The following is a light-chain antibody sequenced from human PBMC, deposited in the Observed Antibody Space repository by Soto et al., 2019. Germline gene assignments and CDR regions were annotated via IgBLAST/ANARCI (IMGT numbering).Light chain of an antibody. J-gene: IGLJ7*01. CDR3: QSYDYTNRGAV. V-gene: IGLV6-57*01. CDR2: EDN. Sequence: NFMLTQPHSVSESPGKTVTISCTRSSGGIDTNYVQWYQQRPGRSPTTVVYEDNQRPSGVPDRFSGSIDSSSNSASLTISGLKTEDEAVYYCQSYDYTNRGAVFGGGTQLTVL. CDR1: SGGIDTNY.